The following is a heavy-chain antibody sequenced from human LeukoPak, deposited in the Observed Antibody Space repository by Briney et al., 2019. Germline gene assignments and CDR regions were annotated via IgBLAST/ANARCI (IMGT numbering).Heavy chain of an antibody. V-gene: IGHV3-15*01. CDR3: TTGLPYSSSWYWDYYYYYYMDV. CDR1: GFTFSNAW. J-gene: IGHJ6*03. Sequence: PGGSLRLSCAASGFTFSNAWMSWVRQAPGKGLEWVGHIKSKTDGRKTDYAARGNDILTIQSDESKHTLYKQLNSLKTEDTAVYYCTTGLPYSSSWYWDYYYYYYMDVWGKGTTLTISS. CDR2: IKSKTDGRKT. D-gene: IGHD6-13*01.